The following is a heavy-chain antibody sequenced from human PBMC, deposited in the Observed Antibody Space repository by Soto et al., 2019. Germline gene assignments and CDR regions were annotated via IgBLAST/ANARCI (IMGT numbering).Heavy chain of an antibody. CDR2: ISWDGGST. Sequence: EPGGVVVQPGGSLRLSCAASGFTFDDYTMHWVRQAPGKGLEWVSLISWDGGSTYYADSVKGRFTISRDNSKNSLYLQMNSLRTEDTALYYCAAQYCTNGVCYDYWGQGTLVTFSS. J-gene: IGHJ4*02. D-gene: IGHD2-8*01. V-gene: IGHV3-43*01. CDR3: AAQYCTNGVCYDY. CDR1: GFTFDDYT.